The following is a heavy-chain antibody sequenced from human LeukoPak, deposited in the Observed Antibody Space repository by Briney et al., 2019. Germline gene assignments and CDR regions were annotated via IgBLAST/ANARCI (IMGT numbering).Heavy chain of an antibody. CDR3: ARDNFMGNYFDY. CDR1: GFTFSSYA. CDR2: ISYDGSNK. V-gene: IGHV3-30-3*01. Sequence: GRSLRLSCAASGFTFSSYAMHWVRQAPGKGLEWVAVISYDGSNKYYADSVKGRFTISRDNSKNTPYLQMNSLRAEDTAVYYCARDNFMGNYFDYWGQGTLVTVSS. D-gene: IGHD1-26*01. J-gene: IGHJ4*02.